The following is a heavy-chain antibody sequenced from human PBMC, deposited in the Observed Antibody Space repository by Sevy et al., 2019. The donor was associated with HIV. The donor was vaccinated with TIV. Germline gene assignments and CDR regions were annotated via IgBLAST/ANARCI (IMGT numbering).Heavy chain of an antibody. Sequence: ASVKVSCKASGYTFTSYGISWVRQAPGQGLEWMGWTSAYNGNTNYAQKVQGRVTMTTDMSTSTAYMELRSLKSDDTAMYYCARDRNNYDSSGYPKGMDVWGQGTTVTVSS. J-gene: IGHJ6*02. CDR2: TSAYNGNT. V-gene: IGHV1-18*01. CDR3: ARDRNNYDSSGYPKGMDV. D-gene: IGHD3-22*01. CDR1: GYTFTSYG.